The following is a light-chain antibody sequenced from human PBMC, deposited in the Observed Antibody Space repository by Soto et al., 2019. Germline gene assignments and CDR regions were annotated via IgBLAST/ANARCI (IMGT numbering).Light chain of an antibody. CDR3: SSYTTSSTLLYV. V-gene: IGLV2-14*01. CDR1: SSDVGGYNS. J-gene: IGLJ1*01. CDR2: EVS. Sequence: QSALTQPASGSGSPGQSITISCTGTSSDVGGYNSVSWYQQHPGKAPKLMIYEVSNRPSGVSNRFSGSKSGNTASLTISGLQAEDEADYYCSSYTTSSTLLYVFGTGTKVTVL.